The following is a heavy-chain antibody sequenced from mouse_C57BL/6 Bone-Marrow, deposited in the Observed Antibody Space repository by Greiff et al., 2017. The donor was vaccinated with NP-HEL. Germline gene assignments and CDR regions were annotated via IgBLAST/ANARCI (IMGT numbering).Heavy chain of an antibody. CDR1: GFSLTSYG. Sequence: VQGVESGPGLVAPSQSLSITCTVSGFSLTSYGVHWVRQPPGKGLEWLVVIWSDGSTTYNSALKSRLSISKDNSKSQVFLKMNSLQTDDTAMYYCARTPDYYGSSYGAMDYWGQGTSVTVSS. D-gene: IGHD1-1*01. J-gene: IGHJ4*01. V-gene: IGHV2-6*03. CDR3: ARTPDYYGSSYGAMDY. CDR2: IWSDGST.